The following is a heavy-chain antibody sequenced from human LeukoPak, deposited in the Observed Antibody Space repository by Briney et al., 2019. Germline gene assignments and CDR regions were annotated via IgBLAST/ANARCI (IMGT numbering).Heavy chain of an antibody. CDR1: GFNFSSYG. D-gene: IGHD2-2*01. V-gene: IGHV3-30*18. CDR2: ISYDGSNK. Sequence: GRSLRLSCAASGFNFSSYGMHWVRQAPGKGLEWVAVISYDGSNKYYADSVKGRFTISRDNSKNTLYLQMNSLRAEDTSVYYCAKDRDIVVVPGGIRQGVDYWGQGTLVTVSS. J-gene: IGHJ4*02. CDR3: AKDRDIVVVPGGIRQGVDY.